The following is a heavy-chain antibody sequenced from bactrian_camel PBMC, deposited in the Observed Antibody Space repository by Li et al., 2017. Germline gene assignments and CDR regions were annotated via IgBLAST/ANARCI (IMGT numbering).Heavy chain of an antibody. CDR1: GFTFSSYY. J-gene: IGHJ4*01. Sequence: QLVESGGEVVQPGGSLRLSCAASGFTFSSYYMSWVGQAPGKGLEWVSSIYSDGTKTYYADSVKGRFTISRDNAKNTVYLQMNSLKPEDTAVYTCVRNLVDTAAPWGQGTQVTVS. CDR3: VRNLVDTAAP. CDR2: IYSDGTKT. V-gene: IGHV3-2*01.